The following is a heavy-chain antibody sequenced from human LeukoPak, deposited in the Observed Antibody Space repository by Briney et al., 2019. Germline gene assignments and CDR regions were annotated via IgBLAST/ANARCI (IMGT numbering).Heavy chain of an antibody. J-gene: IGHJ3*02. CDR3: ARVVDTAMVPRPWVFDI. CDR1: GGSISSYY. CDR2: IYTSGST. D-gene: IGHD5-18*01. Sequence: SETLSLTCTVSGGSISSYYWSWIRQPAGKGLEWIGRIYTSGSTNYNPSLKSRVTMSVDTSKNQFSLKLSSVTAADTAVYYRARVVDTAMVPRPWVFDIWGQGTMATVSS. V-gene: IGHV4-4*07.